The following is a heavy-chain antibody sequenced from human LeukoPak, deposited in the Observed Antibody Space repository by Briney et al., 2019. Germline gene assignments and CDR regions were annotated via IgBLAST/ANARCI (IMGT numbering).Heavy chain of an antibody. J-gene: IGHJ6*02. CDR1: GFTFTSYW. CDR3: ARDRMYYYGSGSWDYYYGMDV. V-gene: IGHV3-7*01. D-gene: IGHD3-10*01. CDR2: IKQDGSEK. Sequence: GGSLRLSCAASGFTFTSYWMSWVRQAPGKGLEWVANIKQDGSEKYYVDSVKGRFTISRDNAKNSLYLQMNSLRAEDTAVYYCARDRMYYYGSGSWDYYYGMDVWGQGTTATVSS.